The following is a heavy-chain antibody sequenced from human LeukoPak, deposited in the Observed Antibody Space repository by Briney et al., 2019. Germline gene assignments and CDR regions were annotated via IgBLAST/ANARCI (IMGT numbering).Heavy chain of an antibody. Sequence: PGGSLRLSCAASAFTFSNYDMNWVRQAPGKGLEWVSSISSSSSYIYYADSVKGRFTISRDNAKNSLYLQMNSLRAEDTALYYCARERGALRVGELSVEGGFDYWGQGTLVTVSS. J-gene: IGHJ4*02. CDR1: AFTFSNYD. CDR2: ISSSSSYI. CDR3: ARERGALRVGELSVEGGFDY. D-gene: IGHD3-16*02. V-gene: IGHV3-21*01.